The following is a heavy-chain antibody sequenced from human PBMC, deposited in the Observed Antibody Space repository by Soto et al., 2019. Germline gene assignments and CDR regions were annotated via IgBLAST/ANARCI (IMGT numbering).Heavy chain of an antibody. V-gene: IGHV4-34*01. CDR3: ARGYGEEWPTSDF. CDR1: GGSFSRYH. CDR2: IHHDGGT. Sequence: QVQLQQWGAGLLKPSETLSLTCTVYGGSFSRYHWNWIRQAPGKGLEWIGEIHHDGGTNYSPSLEGRGTISVDTSKNEFSLKFSSVTASDTGVYYCARGYGEEWPTSDFWGQGTLVTVSS. J-gene: IGHJ4*02. D-gene: IGHD3-10*01.